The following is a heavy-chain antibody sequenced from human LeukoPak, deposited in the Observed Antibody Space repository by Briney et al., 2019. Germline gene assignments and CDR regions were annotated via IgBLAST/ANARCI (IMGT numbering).Heavy chain of an antibody. D-gene: IGHD2-21*02. Sequence: GESLKISCKGSGYSFTSYWIGGVRQMPGKGLEWMGIIYPGDSDTRYSPSFQGQVTISADKSISTAYLQWSSLKASDTAKYYCARQSTRFCGGDCYIVDYWGQGTLVTVSS. J-gene: IGHJ4*02. CDR3: ARQSTRFCGGDCYIVDY. CDR2: IYPGDSDT. CDR1: GYSFTSYW. V-gene: IGHV5-51*01.